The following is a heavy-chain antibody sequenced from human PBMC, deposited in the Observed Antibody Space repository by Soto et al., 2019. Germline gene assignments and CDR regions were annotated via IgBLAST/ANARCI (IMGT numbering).Heavy chain of an antibody. D-gene: IGHD6-19*01. CDR2: ISGSGGST. CDR3: AISPHSSGWPDY. CDR1: GFTFSSYA. Sequence: PGGSLRLSCAASGFTFSSYAMSWVRQAPGKGLEWVSAISGSGGSTYYADSVKGRFTISRDNSKNTLYLQMNSLRAEDTAVYYCAISPHSSGWPDYWGQGTLVTVPS. V-gene: IGHV3-23*01. J-gene: IGHJ4*02.